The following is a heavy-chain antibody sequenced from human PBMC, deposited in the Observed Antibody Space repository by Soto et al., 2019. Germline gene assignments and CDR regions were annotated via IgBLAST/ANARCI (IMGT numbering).Heavy chain of an antibody. J-gene: IGHJ6*02. CDR3: ARERRDYGDYYYYYGMDV. V-gene: IGHV4-30-4*01. Sequence: SETLSLTCTVSGGSISSGDYYWSWIRQPPGKGLEWIGYIYYSGSTYFNPSLKSRVIISLDTSKNQFSLKLSSVTAADTAVYYCARERRDYGDYYYYYGMDVWGQGTTVTVSS. CDR1: GGSISSGDYY. CDR2: IYYSGST. D-gene: IGHD4-17*01.